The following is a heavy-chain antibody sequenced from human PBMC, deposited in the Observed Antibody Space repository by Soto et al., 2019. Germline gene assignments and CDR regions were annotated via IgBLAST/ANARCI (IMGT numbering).Heavy chain of an antibody. CDR2: ISAHNGNT. J-gene: IGHJ4*02. Sequence: QVHLVQSGAEVKKPGASVKVSCKGSGYAFTTYGITWVRQALGQGLEWMGWISAHNGNTNYAQKPQGRVTVTRDTSTSTAYMELRRRRSDDTAVYYCARGRYGDYWGQGALVTVSS. D-gene: IGHD1-1*01. V-gene: IGHV1-18*01. CDR3: ARGRYGDY. CDR1: GYAFTTYG.